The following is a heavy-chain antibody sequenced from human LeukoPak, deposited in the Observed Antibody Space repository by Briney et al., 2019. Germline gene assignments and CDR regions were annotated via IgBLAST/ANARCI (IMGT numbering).Heavy chain of an antibody. Sequence: GGSLRLSCAASGFTFSTYAMSWVRQAPGKGLEWVSTISDSGANTYYADSVRGRFTISRDNAENTLYLQMNSLRVEDTAVYYCVRSAFHAGSGNYYDYWGQGTLVTVSS. CDR3: VRSAFHAGSGNYYDY. V-gene: IGHV3-23*01. J-gene: IGHJ4*02. CDR2: ISDSGANT. D-gene: IGHD3-22*01. CDR1: GFTFSTYA.